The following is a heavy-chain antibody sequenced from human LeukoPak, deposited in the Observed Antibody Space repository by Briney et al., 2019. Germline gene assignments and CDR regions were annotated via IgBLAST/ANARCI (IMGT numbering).Heavy chain of an antibody. D-gene: IGHD2-15*01. V-gene: IGHV3-53*01. CDR3: ARVSLRYYFDY. J-gene: IGHJ4*02. CDR2: IYSGGST. Sequence: GGSLRLSCAASGFTVSSNYMSWVRQAPGKGLEWVSVIYSGGSTYYADSVKGRFTVSRDNSKNTLYLQMNSLRVEDTAVYYCARVSLRYYFDYWGQGTLVTVSS. CDR1: GFTVSSNY.